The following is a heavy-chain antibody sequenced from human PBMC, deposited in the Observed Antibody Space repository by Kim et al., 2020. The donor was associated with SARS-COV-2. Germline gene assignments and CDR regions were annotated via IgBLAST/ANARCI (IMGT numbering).Heavy chain of an antibody. D-gene: IGHD3-22*01. Sequence: DSVKGRFTISRDDSKNTVFLQMNGLRAEDTALYSCARDDVTSGRYSRFHHWGQGTLVTVSS. CDR3: ARDDVTSGRYSRFHH. J-gene: IGHJ4*02. V-gene: IGHV3-30*07.